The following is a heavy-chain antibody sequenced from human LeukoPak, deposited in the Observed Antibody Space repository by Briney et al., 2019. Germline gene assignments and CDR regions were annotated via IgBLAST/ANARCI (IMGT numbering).Heavy chain of an antibody. Sequence: SETLSLTCTVSGGSISSYYWSWIRQSPGKGLEWIGYIYNSGSTNYNPSLKSRVTISVDTSKNQFSLKLSSVTAADTAVYYCARDDYLNYGFDYWGLGILVTVSS. CDR1: GGSISSYY. V-gene: IGHV4-4*08. J-gene: IGHJ4*02. CDR3: ARDDYLNYGFDY. D-gene: IGHD4-11*01. CDR2: IYNSGST.